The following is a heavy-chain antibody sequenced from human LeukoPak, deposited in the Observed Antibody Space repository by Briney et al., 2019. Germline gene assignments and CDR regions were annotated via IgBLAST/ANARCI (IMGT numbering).Heavy chain of an antibody. V-gene: IGHV3-33*01. CDR2: IWYDGSNK. D-gene: IGHD6-13*01. Sequence: PGGSLRLSCAASGFTFSSYGMHWVRQARGKGVEWVAVIWYDGSNKYYAHSVKGRFTISRDNSTTTLYLQMNSLRAEDTAVYYCAIEYSSSWYFYYWGQGTLVTVSS. J-gene: IGHJ4*02. CDR3: AIEYSSSWYFYY. CDR1: GFTFSSYG.